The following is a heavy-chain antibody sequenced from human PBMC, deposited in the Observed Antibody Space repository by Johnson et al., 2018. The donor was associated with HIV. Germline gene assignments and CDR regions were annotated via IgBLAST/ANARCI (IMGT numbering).Heavy chain of an antibody. CDR1: GFIFSSYW. Sequence: VQLVESGGGLVQPGGSLRLSCAASGFIFSSYWMHWVRQAPGKGRVWVSRINSDGSSTTYADSVKGRFTISRDNAKNTLYLQMNSLRAEDTAMYYCSTSDIVVVAVAMLLPLHDAFDIWGQGTMVTVSS. V-gene: IGHV3-74*02. J-gene: IGHJ3*02. D-gene: IGHD2-15*01. CDR2: INSDGSST. CDR3: STSDIVVVAVAMLLPLHDAFDI.